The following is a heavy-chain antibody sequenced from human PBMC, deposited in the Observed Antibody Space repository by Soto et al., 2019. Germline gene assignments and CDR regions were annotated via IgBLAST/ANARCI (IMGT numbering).Heavy chain of an antibody. J-gene: IGHJ4*02. V-gene: IGHV3-23*01. D-gene: IGHD3-22*01. Sequence: GGSLRLSCAASGLTFSNYAMSWVRQAPGKGLEWVSAISSSGAGTYYADSVKGRFTVSRDNSKNTLYLQMNSRRAEDTGIYYCAKDRMGGFYYFERSCYYDFDYWGPGTLVTVS. CDR3: AKDRMGGFYYFERSCYYDFDY. CDR1: GLTFSNYA. CDR2: ISSSGAGT.